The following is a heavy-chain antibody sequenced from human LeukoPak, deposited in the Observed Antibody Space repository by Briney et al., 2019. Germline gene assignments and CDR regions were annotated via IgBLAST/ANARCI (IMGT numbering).Heavy chain of an antibody. D-gene: IGHD1-1*01. CDR1: GFTFSTSS. CDR3: ARSTTENAFDI. CDR2: ISSGSYYR. Sequence: GGSLRLSCAASGFTFSTSSMNWDRQAPGKGLEWVSFISSGSYYRYYVDSVKGRFTTSRDNAKNSLYLQMNSLRAGDTAVYYCARSTTENAFDIWGQGTMVSVSS. J-gene: IGHJ3*02. V-gene: IGHV3-21*01.